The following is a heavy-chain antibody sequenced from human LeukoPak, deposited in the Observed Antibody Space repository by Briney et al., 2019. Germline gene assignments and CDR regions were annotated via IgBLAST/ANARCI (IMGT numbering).Heavy chain of an antibody. J-gene: IGHJ4*02. V-gene: IGHV3-30*18. D-gene: IGHD6-19*01. CDR1: GFTFSSYG. Sequence: PGGSLRLSCAASGFTFSSYGMHWVRQAPGKGLEWVAVISYDGSNKYYADSVKGRFTISRDNSKNTLYLQMNSLRAEDTAVYYCAKDPDERQWLPHGGFDYWGQGTLVTVSS. CDR3: AKDPDERQWLPHGGFDY. CDR2: ISYDGSNK.